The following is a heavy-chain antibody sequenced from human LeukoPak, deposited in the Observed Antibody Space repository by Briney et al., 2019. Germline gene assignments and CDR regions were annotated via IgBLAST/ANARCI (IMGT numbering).Heavy chain of an antibody. D-gene: IGHD3-3*01. Sequence: GGSLRLSCAASGFTFSSYAMHWVRQAPGKGLEWVVVISYDGSNKYYADSVKGRFTISRDNSKNTLYLQMNSLRAEDTAVYYCARVFSSLRFLEWLLDYWGQGTLVTVSS. CDR1: GFTFSSYA. CDR2: ISYDGSNK. V-gene: IGHV3-30-3*01. CDR3: ARVFSSLRFLEWLLDY. J-gene: IGHJ4*02.